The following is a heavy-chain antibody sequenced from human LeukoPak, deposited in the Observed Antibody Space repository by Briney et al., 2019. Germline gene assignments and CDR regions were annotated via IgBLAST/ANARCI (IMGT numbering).Heavy chain of an antibody. D-gene: IGHD4-23*01. CDR2: INPNSGGT. CDR1: GYTFSAFY. J-gene: IGHJ4*02. Sequence: ASVKLSCKASGYTFSAFYIHWVRQAPGQELEWMGWINPNSGGTKYAQKFQGRVTMTRDTSISTAYMELSSLRSDDTAVFYCARGHGGNSEIKWGQGTLVTVSS. V-gene: IGHV1-2*02. CDR3: ARGHGGNSEIK.